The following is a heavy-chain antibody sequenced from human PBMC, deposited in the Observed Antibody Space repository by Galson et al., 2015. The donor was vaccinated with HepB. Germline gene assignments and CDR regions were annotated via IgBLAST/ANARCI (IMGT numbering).Heavy chain of an antibody. CDR3: ARGLGYYYGSGSAYYYYYMDV. J-gene: IGHJ6*03. V-gene: IGHV1-69*13. CDR2: IIPIFGTA. Sequence: SVKVSCKASGGTFSSYAISWVRQAPGQGLEWMGGIIPIFGTANYAQKFQGRVTITADESTSTAYMELSSLRSEDTAVYYCARGLGYYYGSGSAYYYYYMDVWGKGTTVTVSS. CDR1: GGTFSSYA. D-gene: IGHD3-10*01.